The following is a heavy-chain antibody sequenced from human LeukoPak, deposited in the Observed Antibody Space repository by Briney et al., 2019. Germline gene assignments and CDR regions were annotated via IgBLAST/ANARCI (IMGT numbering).Heavy chain of an antibody. V-gene: IGHV3-48*03. CDR2: ISSSGSTI. J-gene: IGHJ3*02. Sequence: GGSLRLSCAASGFTFSSYEMNWVRQAPGKGLEWVSYISSSGSTIYYADSVKGRFTISRDNAKNSLYLQMNSLRAEDTAVYYCARVGSGGTDAFDIWGQGTMVTVSS. CDR1: GFTFSSYE. D-gene: IGHD4-23*01. CDR3: ARVGSGGTDAFDI.